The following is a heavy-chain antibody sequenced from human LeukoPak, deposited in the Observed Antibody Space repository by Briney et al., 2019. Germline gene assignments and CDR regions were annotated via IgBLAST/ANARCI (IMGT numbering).Heavy chain of an antibody. V-gene: IGHV3-23*01. J-gene: IGHJ4*02. CDR3: AKDRGVIFDSYFDY. CDR1: GGSVSSGSYY. Sequence: PSETLSLTCTVSGGSVSSGSYYWSWVRQAPGKGLEWVSAMSGSGGSTNYADSVKGRFTISRDNFKNTLYLQMNSLRAEDTAVYYCAKDRGVIFDSYFDYWGQGTLVTVSS. D-gene: IGHD3/OR15-3a*01. CDR2: MSGSGGST.